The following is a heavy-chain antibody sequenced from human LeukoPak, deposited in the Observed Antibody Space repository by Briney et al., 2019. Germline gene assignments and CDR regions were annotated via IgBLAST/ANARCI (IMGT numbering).Heavy chain of an antibody. D-gene: IGHD3-10*02. V-gene: IGHV3-53*01. CDR3: AELGITMIGGV. Sequence: GGSLRLSCAASGFTVSSNYMSWVRQAPGKGLEWVSVIYSGGSTYYADSVKGRFTISRDNSKNTLYPQMNSLRAEDTAVYYCAELGITMIGGVWGKGTTVTISS. CDR1: GFTVSSNY. CDR2: IYSGGST. J-gene: IGHJ6*04.